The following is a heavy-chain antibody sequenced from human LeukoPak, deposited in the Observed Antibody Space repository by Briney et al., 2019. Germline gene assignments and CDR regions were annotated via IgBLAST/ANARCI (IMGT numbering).Heavy chain of an antibody. CDR2: ISSSSSTI. J-gene: IGHJ4*02. CDR1: GFTFSSYS. CDR3: AREAPYSSGWYTGVYFDY. D-gene: IGHD6-19*01. V-gene: IGHV3-48*02. Sequence: PGGSLRLSCAASGFTFSSYSMNWVRQAPGKGLEWFSYISSSSSTIYYADSVKGRFTISRDNAKNSLYLQMNSLRDEDTAVYYCAREAPYSSGWYTGVYFDYWGQGTLVTVSS.